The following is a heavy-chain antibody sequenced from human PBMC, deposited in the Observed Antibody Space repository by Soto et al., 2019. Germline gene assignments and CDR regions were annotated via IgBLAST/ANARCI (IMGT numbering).Heavy chain of an antibody. J-gene: IGHJ4*02. CDR3: SWSLNY. V-gene: IGHV3-7*01. CDR2: IKGDGSQT. Sequence: PGGSLRLSCAASGFTFISYGMHWVRQAPGKGLEWVANIKGDGSQTSYVDSVKGRFTVSRDNAENALFLQMTSLRVEDTAVYYCSWSLNYWGQGVLVTVSS. CDR1: GFTFISYG. D-gene: IGHD1-26*01.